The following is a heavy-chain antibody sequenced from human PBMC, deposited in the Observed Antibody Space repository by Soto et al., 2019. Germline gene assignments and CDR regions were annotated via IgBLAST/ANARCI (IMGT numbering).Heavy chain of an antibody. CDR2: IYHSGST. CDR1: GGSISSSNW. CDR3: ARDRSGSYYNDYYYYGMDV. Sequence: PSETLSLTCAVSGGSISSSNWWSWVRQPPGKGLEWIGEIYHSGSTNYNPSLKSRVTISVDKSKNQFSLKLSSVTAADTAVYYCARDRSGSYYNDYYYYGMDVWGQGTTVT. V-gene: IGHV4-4*02. D-gene: IGHD3-10*01. J-gene: IGHJ6*02.